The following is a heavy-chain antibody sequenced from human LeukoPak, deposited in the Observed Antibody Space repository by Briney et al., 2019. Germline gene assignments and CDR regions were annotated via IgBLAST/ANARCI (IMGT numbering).Heavy chain of an antibody. Sequence: GGSLRLSCAASGFTFSSYGMSWVRQAPGKGLEWVSAISGSGGSTYYADSVKGRFTISRDNAKNTLYLQVNSLRAEDTAVYYCAQGGSPGALDYWGRGTLVTVSS. D-gene: IGHD2-15*01. V-gene: IGHV3-23*01. CDR2: ISGSGGST. CDR3: AQGGSPGALDY. CDR1: GFTFSSYG. J-gene: IGHJ4*02.